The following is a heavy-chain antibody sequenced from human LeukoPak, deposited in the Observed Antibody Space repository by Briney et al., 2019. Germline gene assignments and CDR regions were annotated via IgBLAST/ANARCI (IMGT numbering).Heavy chain of an antibody. D-gene: IGHD2-2*02. V-gene: IGHV1-8*02. CDR1: GGTFISYA. Sequence: ASVKVSCKASGGTFISYAINWVRQATGQGLEWMGYMKPNSGYTGYAQKFQGRVTMTRDTSISTAYMELSSLTSEDTAVYYCAGGYCSSTGCYNFDYWGQGTLVTVSS. CDR3: AGGYCSSTGCYNFDY. CDR2: MKPNSGYT. J-gene: IGHJ4*02.